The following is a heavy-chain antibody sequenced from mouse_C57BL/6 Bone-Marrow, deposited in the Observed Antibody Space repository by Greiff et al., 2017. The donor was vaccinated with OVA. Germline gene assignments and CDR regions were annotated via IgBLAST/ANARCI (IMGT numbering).Heavy chain of an antibody. V-gene: IGHV1-39*01. CDR2: INPNYGTT. J-gene: IGHJ2*01. Sequence: EVKLMESGPELVKPGASVKISCKASGYSFTDYNMNWVKQSNGKSLEWIGVINPNYGTTSYNQKVKGKATLTVDKSSSTAYLQLNSLTSEDSAVYYCASNPPRRIWYFDYWGQGTTLTVSS. CDR1: GYSFTDYN. CDR3: ASNPPRRIWYFDY.